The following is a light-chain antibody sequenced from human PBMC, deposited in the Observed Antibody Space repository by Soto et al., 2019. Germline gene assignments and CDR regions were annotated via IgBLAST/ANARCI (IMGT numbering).Light chain of an antibody. CDR1: QSVSSN. V-gene: IGKV3-15*01. Sequence: EIVMTQSPATLSVSPGERATLSCRASQSVSSNLAWYQQKPGQAPRLLIYGASTRATGIPARFSGSGSGTEFTLTINSLQSEDFAVYYCQQYKNWPPYTFGQGTTLEIK. CDR2: GAS. J-gene: IGKJ2*01. CDR3: QQYKNWPPYT.